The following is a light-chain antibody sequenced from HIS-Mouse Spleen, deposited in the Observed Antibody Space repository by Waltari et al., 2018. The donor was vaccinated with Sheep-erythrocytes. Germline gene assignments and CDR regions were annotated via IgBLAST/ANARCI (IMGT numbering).Light chain of an antibody. CDR3: QSYDSSNYV. CDR2: EDN. J-gene: IGLJ1*01. Sequence: NFMLTQPHSVSESPGKTVTISCTRSSGSIASNYVQWYQQRPGSAPTTVIYEDNQRPSGVPDRFSGSIDSSSNSASLTISGLKTEDEADYYCQSYDSSNYVFGTWTKVTVL. V-gene: IGLV6-57*04. CDR1: SGSIASNY.